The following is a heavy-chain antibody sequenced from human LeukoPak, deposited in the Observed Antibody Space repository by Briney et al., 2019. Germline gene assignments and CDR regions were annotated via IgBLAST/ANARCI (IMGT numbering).Heavy chain of an antibody. V-gene: IGHV4-39*07. CDR1: GGSISSSSYY. J-gene: IGHJ5*02. CDR2: IYYSGST. Sequence: PSETLSLTCTVSGGSISSSSYYWGWIRQPPGKGLEWIGSIYYSGSTYYNPSLKSRVTISVDRSKNQFSLKLTSVTAADTAVYYCARRQYSTSPSDPWGQGTLVTVSS. CDR3: ARRQYSTSPSDP. D-gene: IGHD6-6*01.